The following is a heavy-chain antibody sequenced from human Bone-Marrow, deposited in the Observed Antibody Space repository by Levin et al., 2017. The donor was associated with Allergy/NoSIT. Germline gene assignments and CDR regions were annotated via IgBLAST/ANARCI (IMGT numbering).Heavy chain of an antibody. V-gene: IGHV4-59*01. Sequence: SQTLSLTCTVSGGSIGDYYWSWIRQPPGKGLEWIGYIYHSGSTKYNPSLRSRVTLSIDTSKKQLSLKLTSVTAADTAVYYCARERAVAGIDYWGQGTLVTVSS. CDR2: IYHSGST. CDR3: ARERAVAGIDY. CDR1: GGSIGDYY. D-gene: IGHD6-19*01. J-gene: IGHJ4*02.